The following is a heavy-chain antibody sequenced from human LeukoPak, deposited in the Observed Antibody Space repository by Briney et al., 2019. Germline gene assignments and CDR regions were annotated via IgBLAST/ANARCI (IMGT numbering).Heavy chain of an antibody. J-gene: IGHJ5*02. CDR1: GGSISSYY. CDR2: IYYSGST. V-gene: IGHV4-59*01. CDR3: ARGYEYRYGYAVSGWFDP. D-gene: IGHD5-18*01. Sequence: SETLSLTCTVSGGSISSYYWSWLRQPPGKGLEWIGYIYYSGSTNYNPSLKSRVTISVDTSKNQFSLKLSSVTAADTAVYYCARGYEYRYGYAVSGWFDPWGQGTLVTVSS.